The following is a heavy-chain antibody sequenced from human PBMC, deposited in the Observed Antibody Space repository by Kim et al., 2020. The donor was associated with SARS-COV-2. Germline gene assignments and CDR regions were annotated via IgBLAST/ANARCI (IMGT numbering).Heavy chain of an antibody. Sequence: DAGTFYRDSVRGRFTISRDNSKNTVYLQMNSLRVEDTAVYYCARDFVPFYWGQGTLVTVSS. D-gene: IGHD6-6*01. CDR3: ARDFVPFY. V-gene: IGHV3-66*01. J-gene: IGHJ4*02. CDR2: DAGT.